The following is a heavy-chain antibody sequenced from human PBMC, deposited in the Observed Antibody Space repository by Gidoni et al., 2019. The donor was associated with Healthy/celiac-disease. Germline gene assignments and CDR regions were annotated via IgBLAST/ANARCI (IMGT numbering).Heavy chain of an antibody. V-gene: IGHV3-23*01. CDR3: GSIVVVPAVLGFDP. Sequence: EVQLLESGGGLVQPGGSLRLSCAASGFTFSSYDMSWVRQAPGKGVEWVSAISGSGGSTYYADSVKGRFTISRDNSKNTLYLQMNSLRAEDTAVYYCGSIVVVPAVLGFDPWGQGTLVTVSS. CDR1: GFTFSSYD. D-gene: IGHD2-2*01. CDR2: ISGSGGST. J-gene: IGHJ5*02.